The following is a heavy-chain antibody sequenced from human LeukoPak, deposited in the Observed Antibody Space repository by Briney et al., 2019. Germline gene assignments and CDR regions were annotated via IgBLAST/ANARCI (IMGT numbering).Heavy chain of an antibody. Sequence: SETLSLTCAVYGGSFSGYYWSWIRQPPGKGLEWIGEINHSGSTNYNPSLKSRVTISVDTSKNRFSLKLSSVTAADTAVYYCARARTYYYDSSGYYWPHLRTYYFDYWGQGTLVTVSS. CDR2: INHSGST. CDR1: GGSFSGYY. V-gene: IGHV4-34*01. J-gene: IGHJ4*02. CDR3: ARARTYYYDSSGYYWPHLRTYYFDY. D-gene: IGHD3-22*01.